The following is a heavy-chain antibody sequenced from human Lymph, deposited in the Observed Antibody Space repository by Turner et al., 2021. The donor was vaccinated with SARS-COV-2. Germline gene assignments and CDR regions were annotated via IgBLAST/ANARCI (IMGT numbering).Heavy chain of an antibody. CDR1: GFTFSSYA. V-gene: IGHV3-30*04. CDR3: ASDDREFWSGYYTHYYYYGMDV. D-gene: IGHD3-3*01. J-gene: IGHJ6*02. CDR2: IPIDGSNK. Sequence: QVQLVESGGGVVQPGRSLRLSCAASGFTFSSYAVHWVRQAPGKGLEWVAVIPIDGSNKNYADSVKGRFTISIDNSKNTLYLQMNSLRAEDTAVYYCASDDREFWSGYYTHYYYYGMDVWGQGTTVTVSS.